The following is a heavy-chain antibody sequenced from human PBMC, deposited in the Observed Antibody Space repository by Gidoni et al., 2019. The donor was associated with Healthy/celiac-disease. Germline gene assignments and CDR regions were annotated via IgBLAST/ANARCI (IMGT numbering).Heavy chain of an antibody. CDR3: ARQAYCGGDCYSWYFDL. CDR1: GYSFTSYW. V-gene: IGHV5-51*01. J-gene: IGHJ2*01. D-gene: IGHD2-21*02. Sequence: EVQLVQSGAEVKKPGESLKIYCKGSGYSFTSYWIGWVRQMPGKGLEWMGIIYPGDSDTRYSPSFQGQVTISADKSISTAYLQWSSLKASDTAMYYCARQAYCGGDCYSWYFDLWGRGTLVTVSS. CDR2: IYPGDSDT.